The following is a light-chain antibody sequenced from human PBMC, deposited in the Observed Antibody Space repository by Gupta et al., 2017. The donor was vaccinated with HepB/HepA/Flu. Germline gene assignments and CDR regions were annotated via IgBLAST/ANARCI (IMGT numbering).Light chain of an antibody. Sequence: DIHLTQSPSFLSASVGDRVTITCRARQGISSYLAWYEQKPGKAPKLLIYAASTLQSGVPSRFSGSGSGTEFTLTITSLQPEDFATYYCQQRNSYPPTFGGGTKVEIK. CDR1: QGISSY. CDR2: AAS. J-gene: IGKJ4*01. V-gene: IGKV1-9*01. CDR3: QQRNSYPPT.